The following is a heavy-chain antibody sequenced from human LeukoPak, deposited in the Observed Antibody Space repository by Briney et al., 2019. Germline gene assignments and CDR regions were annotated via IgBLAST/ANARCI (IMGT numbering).Heavy chain of an antibody. V-gene: IGHV3-7*05. D-gene: IGHD3-22*01. Sequence: PGGSLRLSCAASGFTFSSYWMSWVRQAPGKGLEWVANIKEDGSEKNYVDSVKGRFTISRDNAKNSLYLQMNSLRAEDTAVYYCAKRNYYASSTYYPYYFDNWGQGTLVTVSS. J-gene: IGHJ4*02. CDR1: GFTFSSYW. CDR3: AKRNYYASSTYYPYYFDN. CDR2: IKEDGSEK.